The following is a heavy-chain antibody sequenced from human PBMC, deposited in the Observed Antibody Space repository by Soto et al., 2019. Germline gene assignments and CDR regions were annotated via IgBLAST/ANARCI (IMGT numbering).Heavy chain of an antibody. D-gene: IGHD3-3*01. V-gene: IGHV4-4*02. CDR2: IYHSGST. CDR3: VTSLNYDFWRDGGRHYHFDY. Sequence: QVQLQESGPGLVTPSGTLSLTCAVSGGSISSSYWWNWVRQPPGKGLEWIGKIYHSGSTNYNPSLKNRVTKSVDKSNNQFSLRLSSVTAADTAVYFCVTSLNYDFWRDGGRHYHFDYWGQGTLVTVSS. J-gene: IGHJ4*02. CDR1: GGSISSSYW.